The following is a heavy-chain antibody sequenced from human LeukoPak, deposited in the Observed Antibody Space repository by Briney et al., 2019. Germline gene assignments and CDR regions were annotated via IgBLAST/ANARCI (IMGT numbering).Heavy chain of an antibody. CDR2: MNPNSGNT. J-gene: IGHJ5*02. CDR1: GYTFTSYD. CDR3: ARGPRAKRGGWFDP. Sequence: ASVKVSCKASGYTFTSYDINWVRQATGQGLEWMGWMNPNSGNTGYAQKFQGRVTMTRNTSISTAYMELSNLRSEDTAVYYCARGPRAKRGGWFDPWGQGTLVTVSS. V-gene: IGHV1-8*01. D-gene: IGHD4/OR15-4a*01.